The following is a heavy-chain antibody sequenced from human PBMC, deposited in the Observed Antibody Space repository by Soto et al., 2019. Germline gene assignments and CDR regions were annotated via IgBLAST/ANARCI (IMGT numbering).Heavy chain of an antibody. Sequence: GGSLRLSCVTSGFTFSRNTMNWVRQAPGKGLEWVASITSSGSYVYYADSVKGRFSASRDNAKNSLPLQMDSLRPDDTAIYFCVKDEGIEAMDVWGQGTTVTVSS. D-gene: IGHD3-3*02. V-gene: IGHV3-21*01. J-gene: IGHJ6*02. CDR3: VKDEGIEAMDV. CDR1: GFTFSRNT. CDR2: ITSSGSYV.